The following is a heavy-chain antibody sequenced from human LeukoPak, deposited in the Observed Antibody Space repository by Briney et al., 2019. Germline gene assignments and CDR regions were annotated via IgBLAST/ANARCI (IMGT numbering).Heavy chain of an antibody. CDR1: RFTFSTYA. CDR3: TKSQRNDQQVVQRIDY. V-gene: IGHV3-23*01. D-gene: IGHD2-2*01. Sequence: GGSLRLSCTASRFTFSTYAMSWVRQAPGKGLEWVSSISGSGDTTYYTGSVKGRFTISRDNSKNALYLQMSSLRAEDTAVYYCTKSQRNDQQVVQRIDYWGQGTLVTVSS. CDR2: ISGSGDTT. J-gene: IGHJ4*02.